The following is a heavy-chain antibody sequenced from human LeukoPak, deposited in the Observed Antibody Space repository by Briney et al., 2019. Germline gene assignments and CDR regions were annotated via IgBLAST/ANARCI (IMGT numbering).Heavy chain of an antibody. V-gene: IGHV3-23*01. Sequence: GGSLRLSCAASGFTFSSYAMSWVRQAPGKGLEWVSAISGSGGSTYYADSVKGRFTISRDNSKNTLYLQMNSLRAEDTAVYYCAKYAPPTTVVTRFFDYWGQGTLVTVSS. CDR2: ISGSGGST. CDR1: GFTFSSYA. D-gene: IGHD4-23*01. CDR3: AKYAPPTTVVTRFFDY. J-gene: IGHJ4*02.